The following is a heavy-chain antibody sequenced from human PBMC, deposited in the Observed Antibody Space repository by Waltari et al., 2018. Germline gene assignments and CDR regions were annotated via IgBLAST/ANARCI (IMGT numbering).Heavy chain of an antibody. CDR2: ISSRSSTI. CDR1: GFTFSSYS. D-gene: IGHD6-13*01. Sequence: EVQLVESGGGLVQPGGSLRLSCAASGFTFSSYSMNWVRQAPGKELEWVSYISSRSSTIYYADSVKGRVTISRDHAKNSLYLQMNSLRVEDTAVYYCARGYSNNWFDPWGQGTLVTVSS. V-gene: IGHV3-48*01. J-gene: IGHJ5*02. CDR3: ARGYSNNWFDP.